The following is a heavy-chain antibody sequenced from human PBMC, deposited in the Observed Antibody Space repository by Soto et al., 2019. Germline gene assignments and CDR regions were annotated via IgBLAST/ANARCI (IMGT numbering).Heavy chain of an antibody. D-gene: IGHD6-13*01. CDR3: AGGNSSXWYWFDP. V-gene: IGHV4-31*03. CDR2: IYYNGNT. Sequence: SETLSLTCTVSGGSISSTNYYWSWIRRHPGKGLEWIGYIYYNGNTYYNPSLKSRVTISVDTSKNQFSLKLSSVTAADTAVYYCAGGNSSXWYWFDPWGQGTLVTVSS. J-gene: IGHJ5*02. CDR1: GGSISSTNYY.